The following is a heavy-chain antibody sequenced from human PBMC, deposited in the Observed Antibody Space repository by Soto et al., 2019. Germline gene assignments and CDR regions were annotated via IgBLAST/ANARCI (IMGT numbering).Heavy chain of an antibody. J-gene: IGHJ5*02. Sequence: VKVSCKASGYTFTSYGISWVRQAPGQGLEWMGWISAYNGNTNYAQKLQGRVTMTTDTSTSTAYMELRSLRSDDTAVYYCARGYSGYDSANWFDPWGQGTLVTVSS. V-gene: IGHV1-18*01. CDR2: ISAYNGNT. CDR3: ARGYSGYDSANWFDP. CDR1: GYTFTSYG. D-gene: IGHD5-12*01.